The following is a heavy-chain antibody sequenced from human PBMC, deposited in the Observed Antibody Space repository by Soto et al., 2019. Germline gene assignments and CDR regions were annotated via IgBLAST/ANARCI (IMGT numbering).Heavy chain of an antibody. CDR2: ISYDGSNK. Sequence: GSLRLSCAASGFTFSSYAMSWVRQAPGKGLEWVAVISYDGSNKYYADSVKGRFTISRDNSKNTLYLQMNSLRAEDTAVYYCARDKGSGTQGFDAFDIWGQGTMVTVSS. CDR1: GFTFSSYA. J-gene: IGHJ3*02. V-gene: IGHV3-30-3*01. CDR3: ARDKGSGTQGFDAFDI. D-gene: IGHD1-26*01.